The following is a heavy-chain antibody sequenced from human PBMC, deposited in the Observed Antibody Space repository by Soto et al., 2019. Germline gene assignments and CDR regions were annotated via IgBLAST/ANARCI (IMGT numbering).Heavy chain of an antibody. CDR2: FRSSGDGGTT. CDR1: GYSFTSYW. V-gene: IGHV3-23*01. D-gene: IGHD4-4*01. J-gene: IGHJ4*02. Sequence: PGESLKISCKGSGYSFTSYWIGWVRQAPGKGLEWVSGFRSSGDGGTTYYADSVKGRFTISRDNSKNTLFLQMNSLRAEDTAVYYCAKDLIDYSNSYFDYWGQGTLVTVSS. CDR3: AKDLIDYSNSYFDY.